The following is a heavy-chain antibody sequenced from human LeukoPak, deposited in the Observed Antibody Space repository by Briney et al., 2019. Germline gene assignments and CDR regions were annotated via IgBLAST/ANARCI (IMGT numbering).Heavy chain of an antibody. J-gene: IGHJ6*02. CDR2: IYSGGST. V-gene: IGHV3-53*01. D-gene: IGHD4-11*01. CDR3: ASTYYSNYLPSDYYYGMDV. Sequence: GGSLRLSCAASGFTVSSNYMSWVRQAPGKGLEWVSVIYSGGSTYYADSVKGRFTISRDNSKNTLYLQMNSLRAEDTAVYYCASTYYSNYLPSDYYYGMDVRGQGTTVTVSS. CDR1: GFTVSSNY.